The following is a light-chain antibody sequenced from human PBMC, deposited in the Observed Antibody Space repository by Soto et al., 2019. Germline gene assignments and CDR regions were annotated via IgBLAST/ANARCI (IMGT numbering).Light chain of an antibody. Sequence: DIQMTQSPSSVSVSVGDRVIITCRASQDIDRWLAWYQQRPEKAPKLLLYGAFNLQSGVPSRFSGSGSGTDYTLTISSLQPEDFATYYCQQAKSLPYTFGQGTKLEIK. CDR1: QDIDRW. J-gene: IGKJ2*01. CDR3: QQAKSLPYT. CDR2: GAF. V-gene: IGKV1-12*01.